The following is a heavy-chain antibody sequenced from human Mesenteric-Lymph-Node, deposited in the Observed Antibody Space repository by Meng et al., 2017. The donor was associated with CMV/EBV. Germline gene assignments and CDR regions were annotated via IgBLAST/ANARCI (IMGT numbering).Heavy chain of an antibody. CDR2: IRYDRSNK. CDR1: GFTFRSYG. Sequence: GESLMISCAASGFTFRSYGMHWVRPAPGKGLEWVAFIRYDRSNKYYAHSVKGRFTISRDNSKNTLYLQMNSLRAEDTAVYYCAKDQLELPFDYWGQGTPVTVSS. V-gene: IGHV3-30*02. CDR3: AKDQLELPFDY. D-gene: IGHD1-1*01. J-gene: IGHJ4*02.